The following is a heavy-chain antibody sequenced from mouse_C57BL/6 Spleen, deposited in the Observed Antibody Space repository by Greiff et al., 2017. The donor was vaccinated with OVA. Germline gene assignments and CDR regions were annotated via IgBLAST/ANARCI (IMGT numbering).Heavy chain of an antibody. CDR1: GFTFSSYA. CDR2: ISDGGSYT. J-gene: IGHJ1*03. V-gene: IGHV5-4*03. CDR3: ASHSKGYFDV. Sequence: EVKVVESGGGLVKPGGSLKLSCAASGFTFSSYAMSWVRQTPEQGLEWVATISDGGSYTYYPDNVKGRFTISRDNAKNTLNMQMSHLKSEDTAMYYCASHSKGYFDVWGTGTTVTVSS. D-gene: IGHD2-5*01.